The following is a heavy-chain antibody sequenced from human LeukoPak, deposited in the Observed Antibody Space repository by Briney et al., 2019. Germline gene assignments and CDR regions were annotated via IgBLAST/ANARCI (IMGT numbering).Heavy chain of an antibody. J-gene: IGHJ4*02. CDR3: TRDRAGTYFPEYFDY. Sequence: GGSLRLSCAASGFTFSSYIMSWVRQAPGRGLEWVASITSSSTYIFYADSVKGRFTISRDNAKNSLYLQMTSLRAEDTAVHYCTRDRAGTYFPEYFDYWGQGSLVTVSS. V-gene: IGHV3-21*01. D-gene: IGHD2/OR15-2a*01. CDR1: GFTFSSYI. CDR2: ITSSSTYI.